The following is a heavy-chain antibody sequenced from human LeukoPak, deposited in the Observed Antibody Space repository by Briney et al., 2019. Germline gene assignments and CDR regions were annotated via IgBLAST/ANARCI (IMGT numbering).Heavy chain of an antibody. D-gene: IGHD2-2*01. CDR2: IYSSGST. V-gene: IGHV3-66*04. CDR1: GFTVSSNY. Sequence: GGSLRLSCAASGFTVSSNYMSWVRQAPGKGLEWVSVIYSSGSTYYADSVKGRFTISRDNSKNTLYLQMNSLRAEDTAVYYCARRYCSSTSCYGHFDYWGQGTLVTVSS. CDR3: ARRYCSSTSCYGHFDY. J-gene: IGHJ4*02.